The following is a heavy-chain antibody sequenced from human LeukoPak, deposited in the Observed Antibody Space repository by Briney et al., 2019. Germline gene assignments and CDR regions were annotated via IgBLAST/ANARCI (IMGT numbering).Heavy chain of an antibody. CDR2: IGNSGDRT. Sequence: GSLRLSCAGSGLTFSWYALSLVRQATGKGPEWVSGIGNSGDRTFYADSVKGRVTSSRDNSKNTLYLQMNSLRVENTALYYCAKGGVWGQGIAVTVSS. CDR3: AKGGV. CDR1: GLTFSWYA. J-gene: IGHJ6*02. V-gene: IGHV3-23*01.